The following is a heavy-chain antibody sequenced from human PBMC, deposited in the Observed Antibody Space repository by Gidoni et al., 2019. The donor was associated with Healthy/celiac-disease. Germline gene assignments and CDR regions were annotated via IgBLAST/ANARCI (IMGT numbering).Heavy chain of an antibody. Sequence: QVQPVQSGAEVKKPGSPAKVSCKASRGTFSSHDSSWVRQARGLGLEWMGGIIPIFGTANYAQKFQGRVTITADESTSTAYMELSSLRSEDTAVYYCARGEGYSRGWYSRGWFDPWGQGTLVTVSS. V-gene: IGHV1-69*01. CDR3: ARGEGYSRGWYSRGWFDP. D-gene: IGHD6-19*01. J-gene: IGHJ5*02. CDR1: RGTFSSHD. CDR2: IIPIFGTA.